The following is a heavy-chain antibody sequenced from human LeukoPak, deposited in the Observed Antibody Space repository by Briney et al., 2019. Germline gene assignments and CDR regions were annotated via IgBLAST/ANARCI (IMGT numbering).Heavy chain of an antibody. V-gene: IGHV1-2*02. CDR1: GYTFTGYY. Sequence: ASVKVSCKASGYTFTGYYMHWVRQAPGQGLGWMGWINPNSGGTNYAQKFQGRVTMTRDTSISTAYMELSRLRSDDTAVYYCARGNYYDSSFWAFDIWGQGTMVTVSS. CDR2: INPNSGGT. J-gene: IGHJ3*02. D-gene: IGHD3-22*01. CDR3: ARGNYYDSSFWAFDI.